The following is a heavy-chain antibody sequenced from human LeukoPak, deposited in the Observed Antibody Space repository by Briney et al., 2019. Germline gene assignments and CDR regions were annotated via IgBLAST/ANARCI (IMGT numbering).Heavy chain of an antibody. CDR2: IYYSGST. CDR1: GGSISSGDYY. Sequence: PSETLSLTCTVSGGSISSGDYYWSWIRQPPGKGLEWIGYIYYSGSTYYNPSLKSRVTILVDTSKNQFSLKLSSVTAADTAVYYCASSAPNGDYYYYYMDVWGKGTTVTVSS. D-gene: IGHD3-10*01. CDR3: ASSAPNGDYYYYYMDV. V-gene: IGHV4-30-4*08. J-gene: IGHJ6*03.